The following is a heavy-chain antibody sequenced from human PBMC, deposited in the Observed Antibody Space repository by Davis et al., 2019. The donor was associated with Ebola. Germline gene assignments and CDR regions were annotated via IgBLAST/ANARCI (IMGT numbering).Heavy chain of an antibody. CDR1: GGSFSGYY. CDR3: GGDLDY. V-gene: IGHV4-34*01. Sequence: GSLRLSCAVYGGSFSGYYWSWIRQPPGKGLEWIGEINHSGSTNYNPSLKSRVTISVDTSKNQFSLKLSSVTAADTAVYYCGGDLDYWGQGTLVTVSS. D-gene: IGHD3-16*01. CDR2: INHSGST. J-gene: IGHJ4*02.